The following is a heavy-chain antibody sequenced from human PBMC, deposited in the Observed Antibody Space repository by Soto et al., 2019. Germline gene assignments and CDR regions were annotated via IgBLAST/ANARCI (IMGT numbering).Heavy chain of an antibody. CDR1: GYSFTSYD. Sequence: QVQLVQSGAEVKKPGASVKVSCKASGYSFTSYDINWVRQATGQGLEWMGWMNPNSGNTGYAQKFQGRVTMTRNTSTSTVYMELSSLRSEDTAVYYCARVRIVLVPAAKNWFDPWVQGTLVTVS. CDR3: ARVRIVLVPAAKNWFDP. CDR2: MNPNSGNT. V-gene: IGHV1-8*01. J-gene: IGHJ5*02. D-gene: IGHD2-2*01.